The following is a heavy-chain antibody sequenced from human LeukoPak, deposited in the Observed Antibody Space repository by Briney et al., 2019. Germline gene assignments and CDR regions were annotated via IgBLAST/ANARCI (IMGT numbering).Heavy chain of an antibody. Sequence: SETLSLTCTVSGYSISSGYYWGWIRPPPGKGLEWIGSIYHSGSTYYNPSLKSRVTISVDTSKNQFPLRLRPVTAADTAVYYCARIFIRNGYSSYFDCWGQGTLVTVSS. CDR1: GYSISSGYY. D-gene: IGHD5-18*01. CDR3: ARIFIRNGYSSYFDC. CDR2: IYHSGST. J-gene: IGHJ4*02. V-gene: IGHV4-38-2*02.